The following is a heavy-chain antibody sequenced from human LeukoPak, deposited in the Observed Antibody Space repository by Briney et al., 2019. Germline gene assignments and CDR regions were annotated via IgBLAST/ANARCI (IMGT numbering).Heavy chain of an antibody. Sequence: ASVKVSCKASGYSFTSYGISWVRQAPGQGLEWMGWISPYNGNTNYAQNLQGRVTMTTDTSTSTAYMDLWSLRSDGTAVYYCARDLYYYDNGAYFDDTFDIWGQGTMVTVSS. CDR3: ARDLYYYDNGAYFDDTFDI. CDR1: GYSFTSYG. D-gene: IGHD3-22*01. J-gene: IGHJ3*02. V-gene: IGHV1-18*01. CDR2: ISPYNGNT.